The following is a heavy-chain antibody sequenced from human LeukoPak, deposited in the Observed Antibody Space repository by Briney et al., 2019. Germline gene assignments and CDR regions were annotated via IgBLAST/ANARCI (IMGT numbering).Heavy chain of an antibody. J-gene: IGHJ4*02. V-gene: IGHV4-59*01. CDR1: GGSISSYY. CDR3: ARDRSGYYDSSGYYHVFDY. D-gene: IGHD3-22*01. CDR2: IYYSGST. Sequence: SETLSLXCTVSGGSISSYYWSWIRQPPGKGLEWIGYIYYSGSTNYNPSLKSRVTISVDTSKNQFSLKLSSVAAADTAVYYCARDRSGYYDSSGYYHVFDYWGQRTLVTVS.